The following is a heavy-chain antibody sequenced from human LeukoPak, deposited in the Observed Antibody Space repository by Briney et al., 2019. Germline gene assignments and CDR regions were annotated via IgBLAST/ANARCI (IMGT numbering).Heavy chain of an antibody. D-gene: IGHD2-15*01. CDR1: GFTFSSYA. J-gene: IGHJ4*02. CDR2: IKLDGSEK. V-gene: IGHV3-7*01. Sequence: GGSLRLSCAASGFTFSSYAMSWVRQAPGKGLEWVANIKLDGSEKYYVDSVKGRFTISRDNAKNSLYLQMNSLRAEDTAVYYCARDTWCSGGSCYNALFDYWGQGTLVTVSS. CDR3: ARDTWCSGGSCYNALFDY.